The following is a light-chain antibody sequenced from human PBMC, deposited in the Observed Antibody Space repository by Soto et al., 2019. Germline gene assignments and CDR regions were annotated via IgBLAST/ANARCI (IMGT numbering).Light chain of an antibody. J-gene: IGKJ5*01. V-gene: IGKV3D-20*02. CDR1: QSLANSF. Sequence: FVLTQSPVTLSLSPCERATLSCRXSQSLANSFIAWYQQKPGQPPRLXXYDTSSRASGIPDRFSGTGSGTEFTLTISSLKSEDYAVYYCQQYKSWPPITFGQGTRLEIK. CDR3: QQYKSWPPIT. CDR2: DTS.